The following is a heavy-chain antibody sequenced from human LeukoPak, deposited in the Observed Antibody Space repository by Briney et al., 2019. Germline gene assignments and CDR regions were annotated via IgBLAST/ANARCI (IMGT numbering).Heavy chain of an antibody. CDR1: GCTVGSDE. D-gene: IGHD3-10*02. CDR2: ISSSGSTI. V-gene: IGHV3-48*03. CDR3: AELGITMIGDV. Sequence: GGSLRLSCAAAGCTVGSDERNWGRQAPGKGLEWVSYISSSGSTIYYADSVKGRFTISRDNAKNSLYLQMNSLRAEDTAVYYCAELGITMIGDVWGKGTTVTISS. J-gene: IGHJ6*04.